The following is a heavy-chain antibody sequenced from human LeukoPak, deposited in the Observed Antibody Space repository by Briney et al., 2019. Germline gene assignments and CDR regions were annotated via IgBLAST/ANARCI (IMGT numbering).Heavy chain of an antibody. CDR2: IKYDGNEK. CDR3: ARGGTTFEH. CDR1: GFTFSVSW. V-gene: IGHV3-7*01. D-gene: IGHD1-1*01. Sequence: GGPLTLSCAASGFTFSVSWMSWVRQAPGKGLEWVANIKYDGNEKYYVHSVKGRFTISRDNAKNSLYLQMNSLSAEDTVVYYCARGGTTFEHWGQGTLVTVSS. J-gene: IGHJ4*02.